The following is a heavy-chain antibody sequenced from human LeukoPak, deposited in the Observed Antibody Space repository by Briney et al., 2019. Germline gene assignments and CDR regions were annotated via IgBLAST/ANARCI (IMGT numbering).Heavy chain of an antibody. CDR2: INPSGGST. D-gene: IGHD3-3*01. CDR1: GYTFTNYY. CDR3: ARGLDDFWSGYSSYIDY. V-gene: IGHV1-46*01. Sequence: ASVKVSCKASGYTFTNYYMHWVRQAPGQGLEWMGIINPSGGSTSYAQKFQGRVTMTRDTSTSTVYMELSSLRSEDTAVYYCARGLDDFWSGYSSYIDYWGQGTLVTVSS. J-gene: IGHJ4*02.